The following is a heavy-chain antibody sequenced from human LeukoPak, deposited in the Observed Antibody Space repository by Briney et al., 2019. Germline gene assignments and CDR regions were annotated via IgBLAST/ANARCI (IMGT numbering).Heavy chain of an antibody. Sequence: PSETLSLTCTVSGGSISSSSYYWGWIRQPPGKGLEWIGSIYYSGSTYYNPSLKSRVTISVDTSKNQFSLKLSSVTAADSAVYYCARDPLRCTNGVCYTDYFDYWGQGTLVTVSS. CDR1: GGSISSSSYY. V-gene: IGHV4-39*07. J-gene: IGHJ4*02. CDR3: ARDPLRCTNGVCYTDYFDY. D-gene: IGHD2-8*01. CDR2: IYYSGST.